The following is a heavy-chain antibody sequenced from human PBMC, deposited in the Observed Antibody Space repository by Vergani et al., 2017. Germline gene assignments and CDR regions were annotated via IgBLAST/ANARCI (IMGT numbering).Heavy chain of an antibody. V-gene: IGHV1-46*01. CDR1: GYTFTSYY. Sequence: QVQLVQSGAEVKKPGASVKVSCKASGYTFTSYYMHWVRQAPGQGLEWKGIINPSGGSTSYEQKFQGRDTMTRDTSTSTVYMELSSLRSEDTAVYYCARGGAVGDYYFDYWGQGTLVTVSS. CDR2: INPSGGST. D-gene: IGHD3-16*01. J-gene: IGHJ4*02. CDR3: ARGGAVGDYYFDY.